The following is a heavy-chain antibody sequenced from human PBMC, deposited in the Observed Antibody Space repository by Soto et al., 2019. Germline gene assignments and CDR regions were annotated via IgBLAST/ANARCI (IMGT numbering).Heavy chain of an antibody. J-gene: IGHJ6*02. CDR3: ARDRGSDDFWSGYPAAAPYYYYGMDV. Sequence: PSETLSLTCTVSGGSISSGGYYWSWIRQHPGKGLEWIGYIYYSGSTYYNPSLKSRVTISVDTSKNQFSLKLSSVTAADTAAYYCARDRGSDDFWSGYPAAAPYYYYGMDVWGQGTTVTVSS. CDR2: IYYSGST. D-gene: IGHD3-3*01. V-gene: IGHV4-31*03. CDR1: GGSISSGGYY.